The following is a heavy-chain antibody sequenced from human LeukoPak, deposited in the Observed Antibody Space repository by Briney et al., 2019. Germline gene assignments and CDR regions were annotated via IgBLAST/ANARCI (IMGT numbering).Heavy chain of an antibody. D-gene: IGHD6-13*01. J-gene: IGHJ4*02. V-gene: IGHV5-51*01. CDR2: IYPGDSDT. CDR3: ARTGIEGIAAAGTDY. Sequence: GESLKISCKGSGYSFTSYWIGWVRQMPGKGLEWMGIIYPGDSDTRYSPSFQGQVTISADKSISTAYLQWSSVKASDNAMYYCARTGIEGIAAAGTDYWGQGTLVTVSS. CDR1: GYSFTSYW.